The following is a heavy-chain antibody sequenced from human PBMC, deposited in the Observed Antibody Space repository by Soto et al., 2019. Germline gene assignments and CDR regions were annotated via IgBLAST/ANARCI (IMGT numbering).Heavy chain of an antibody. J-gene: IGHJ5*02. CDR1: GFTFSSYA. CDR3: ARDLDYYGSGSYSRIPFDP. Sequence: QVQLVESGGGVVQPGRSLRLSCAASGFTFSSYAMHWVRQAPGKGLEWVAVISYDGSNKYYADSVKGRFTISRDNSKNTLYLQMSSLRAEDTAVYYCARDLDYYGSGSYSRIPFDPWGQGTLVTVSS. D-gene: IGHD3-10*01. CDR2: ISYDGSNK. V-gene: IGHV3-30-3*01.